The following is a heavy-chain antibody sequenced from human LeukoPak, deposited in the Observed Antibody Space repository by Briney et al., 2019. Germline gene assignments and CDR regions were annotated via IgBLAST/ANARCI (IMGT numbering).Heavy chain of an antibody. CDR1: GFTFSSYS. Sequence: GGSLRLSCAASGFTFSSYSMNWVHQAPGKGLEWVSYISSSSSTIYYADSVKGRFTISRDNAKNSLYLQMNSLRAEDTAVYYCARGKYYFDYWGQGTLVTVSS. CDR2: ISSSSSTI. V-gene: IGHV3-48*04. CDR3: ARGKYYFDY. J-gene: IGHJ4*02.